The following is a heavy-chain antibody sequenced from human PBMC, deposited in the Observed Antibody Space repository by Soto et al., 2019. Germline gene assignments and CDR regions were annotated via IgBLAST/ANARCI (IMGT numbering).Heavy chain of an antibody. Sequence: EVQLLESGGGLVQPGGSLRLSCAASGFTFISYAMNWVRQAPGKGLQWVSAISGGGDATFYAASVKGRFTISRDNSRKTVTLQMNSLGADDTAVYCCARKVPGSTTRPDYWYFDLWGRGTLVTVSS. J-gene: IGHJ2*01. CDR2: ISGGGDAT. D-gene: IGHD3-10*01. CDR3: ARKVPGSTTRPDYWYFDL. CDR1: GFTFISYA. V-gene: IGHV3-23*01.